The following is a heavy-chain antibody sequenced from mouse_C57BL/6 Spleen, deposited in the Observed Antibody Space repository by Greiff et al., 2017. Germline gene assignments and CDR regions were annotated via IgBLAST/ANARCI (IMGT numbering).Heavy chain of an antibody. J-gene: IGHJ3*01. Sequence: QVQLQQSGAELARPGASVKLSCKASGYTFTSYGISWVKQRTGQGLEWIGEIYPRSGNTYYNEKFKGKATLTADKSSSTAYMELRSLTSEDSAVYFCARLGDTSFAYWGQGTLVTVSA. V-gene: IGHV1-81*01. CDR2: IYPRSGNT. CDR1: GYTFTSYG. CDR3: ARLGDTSFAY.